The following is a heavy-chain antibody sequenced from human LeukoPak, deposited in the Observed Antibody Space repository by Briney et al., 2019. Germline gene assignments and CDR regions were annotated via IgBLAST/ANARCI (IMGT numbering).Heavy chain of an antibody. V-gene: IGHV4-4*07. J-gene: IGHJ5*02. D-gene: IGHD3-22*01. Sequence: SETLSLTCTVSGDSLSSSYWSWVRQPAGKGLEWIGRIYTSGSTNYNPSLKSRVTISVDTSKNQFSLKLNSVTAADTAVYYCARETTYYDSSGYYFEYNWFDPWGQGTLVTVSS. CDR2: IYTSGST. CDR3: ARETTYYDSSGYYFEYNWFDP. CDR1: GDSLSSSY.